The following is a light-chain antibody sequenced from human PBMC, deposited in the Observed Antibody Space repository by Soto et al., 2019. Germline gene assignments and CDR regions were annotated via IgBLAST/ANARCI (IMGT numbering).Light chain of an antibody. Sequence: QSVLTHPPSVSFAPGHRVTMSCTGSSSNIGAGYDVHWYQQLPGTAPKLLIYGNSNRPSGVPDRFSGSKSGTSASLAITGLQAEDEADYYCQSYDSSLSGSEVFGTGTKVTAL. CDR3: QSYDSSLSGSEV. CDR1: SSNIGAGYD. V-gene: IGLV1-40*01. CDR2: GNS. J-gene: IGLJ1*01.